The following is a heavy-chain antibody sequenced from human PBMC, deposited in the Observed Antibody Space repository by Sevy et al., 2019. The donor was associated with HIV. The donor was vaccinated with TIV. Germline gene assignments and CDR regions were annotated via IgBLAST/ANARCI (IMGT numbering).Heavy chain of an antibody. CDR3: AKRDLNHQFLLDY. V-gene: IGHV3-30*18. D-gene: IGHD2-21*01. J-gene: IGHJ4*02. Sequence: GGSLRLSCAASGFTFRRYVMHWVRQAPGKGLEWLAVLSYDGSDESYADSVRGRFTISRDNSKNTLFLQMNSLRAEDTAVYYCAKRDLNHQFLLDYWGQGTLVTVSS. CDR2: LSYDGSDE. CDR1: GFTFRRYV.